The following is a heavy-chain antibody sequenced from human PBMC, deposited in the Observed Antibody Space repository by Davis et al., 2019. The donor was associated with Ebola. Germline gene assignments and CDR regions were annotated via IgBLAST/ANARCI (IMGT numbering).Heavy chain of an antibody. J-gene: IGHJ5*02. CDR1: GGSISSYY. CDR2: IYHSGST. CDR3: ARGRYSSSWFDP. D-gene: IGHD6-13*01. V-gene: IGHV4-59*12. Sequence: MPSETLSLTCTVSGGSISSYYWSWIRQPPGKGLEWIGYIYHSGSTYYNPSLKSRVTISVDTSKNQFSLKLSSVTAADTAVYYCARGRYSSSWFDPWGQGTLVTVSS.